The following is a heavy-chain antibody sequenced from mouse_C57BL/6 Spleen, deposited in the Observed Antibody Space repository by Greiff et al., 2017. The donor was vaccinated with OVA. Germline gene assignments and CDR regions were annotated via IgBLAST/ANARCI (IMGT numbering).Heavy chain of an antibody. CDR3: AKEYDYDDGYAMDY. J-gene: IGHJ4*01. D-gene: IGHD2-4*01. Sequence: GASVKMSCKASGYTFTSYTMHWVKQRPGQGLEWIGYINPSSGYTKYNQKFKDKATLTADKSSSTAYMQLSSLTSEDSAVYYCAKEYDYDDGYAMDYWGQGTSVTVSS. CDR1: GYTFTSYT. V-gene: IGHV1-4*01. CDR2: INPSSGYT.